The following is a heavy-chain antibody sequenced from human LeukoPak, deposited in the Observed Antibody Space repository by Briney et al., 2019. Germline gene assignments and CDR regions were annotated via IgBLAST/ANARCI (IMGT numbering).Heavy chain of an antibody. CDR3: ARNNY. D-gene: IGHD1/OR15-1a*01. V-gene: IGHV4-4*02. Sequence: PSETLSLTCAVSGGSISSSNWWSWVRQPPGKGLEWIGEINHSGSTNYNPSLKSRVTISVDTSKNQFSLKLSSVTAADTAVYYCARNNYWGQGTLVTVSS. CDR2: INHSGST. J-gene: IGHJ4*02. CDR1: GGSISSSNW.